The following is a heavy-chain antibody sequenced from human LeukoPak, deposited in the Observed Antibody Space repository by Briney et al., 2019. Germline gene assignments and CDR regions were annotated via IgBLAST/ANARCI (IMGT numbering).Heavy chain of an antibody. CDR3: VGGIGWQPDY. Sequence: GGSLRLSCAASPGITFSDYWMNWVRPAPGKGLEWVAIIRQDGRETLYLDSVRGRFTISRDNAKSSVYLEINSLRAEDTAVYYCVGGIGWQPDYWGQGTLVTVSS. CDR1: PGITFSDYW. J-gene: IGHJ4*02. D-gene: IGHD6-19*01. CDR2: IRQDGRET. V-gene: IGHV3-7*03.